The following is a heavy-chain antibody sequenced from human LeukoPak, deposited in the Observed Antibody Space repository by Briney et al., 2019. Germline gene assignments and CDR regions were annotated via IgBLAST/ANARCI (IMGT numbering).Heavy chain of an antibody. Sequence: GGSLRLSCAASGFTFSSYSMNWVRQAPGKGLEWVSYISSSSSTIYYADSVKGRFTISRDNAKNSLYLQMNSLRAEDTAVYYCASEQPQLLEGDWGQGTLVTVSS. D-gene: IGHD2-2*01. J-gene: IGHJ4*02. CDR1: GFTFSSYS. CDR3: ASEQPQLLEGD. CDR2: ISSSSSTI. V-gene: IGHV3-48*01.